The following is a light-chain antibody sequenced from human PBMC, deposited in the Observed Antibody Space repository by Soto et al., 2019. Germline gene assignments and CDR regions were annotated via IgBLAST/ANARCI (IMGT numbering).Light chain of an antibody. Sequence: EIVLTQSPGTLSLSPGERATLSCKASQSVTSNYLAWYQQKPGQAPRLLIYGASSRATGVPDRFSGSGSGTDFTLTISKLEPEDLALYYCQQYGSSPPLTFGGGTKVDI. J-gene: IGKJ4*01. V-gene: IGKV3-20*01. CDR2: GAS. CDR3: QQYGSSPPLT. CDR1: QSVTSNY.